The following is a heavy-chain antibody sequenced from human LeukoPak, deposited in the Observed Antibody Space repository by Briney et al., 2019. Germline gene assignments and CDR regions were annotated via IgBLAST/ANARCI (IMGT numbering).Heavy chain of an antibody. J-gene: IGHJ4*02. V-gene: IGHV1-18*01. D-gene: IGHD1-26*01. Sequence: ASVKVSCKASGGTFSSYAISWVRQAPGQGLEWMGWISAYNGNTNYAQKLQGRVTMTTDTSTSTAYMELRSLRSDDTAVYYCARLRVGACFDYWGQGTLVTVSS. CDR3: ARLRVGACFDY. CDR1: GGTFSSYA. CDR2: ISAYNGNT.